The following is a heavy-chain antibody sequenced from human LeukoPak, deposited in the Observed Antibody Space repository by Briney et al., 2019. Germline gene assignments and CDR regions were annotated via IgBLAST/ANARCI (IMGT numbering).Heavy chain of an antibody. CDR1: TFTFSNYW. V-gene: IGHV3-30*18. J-gene: IGHJ6*02. CDR3: AKAHCSSTSCYPKYYYYYGMDV. Sequence: GGSLRLSCAASTFTFSNYWMSWVRQAPGKGLEWVAVISYDGSNKYYADSVKGRFTISRDNSKNTLYLQMNSLRAEDTAVYYCAKAHCSSTSCYPKYYYYYGMDVWGQGTTVTVSS. CDR2: ISYDGSNK. D-gene: IGHD2-2*01.